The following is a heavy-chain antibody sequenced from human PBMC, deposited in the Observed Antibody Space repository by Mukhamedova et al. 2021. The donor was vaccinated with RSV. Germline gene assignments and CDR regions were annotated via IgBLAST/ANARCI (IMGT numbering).Heavy chain of an antibody. CDR3: AKDPGDRDYFDY. CDR2: ISGSGGST. J-gene: IGHJ4*02. D-gene: IGHD7-27*01. Sequence: APGKGLEWVSAISGSGGSTYYADPVKGRFTISRDNSKNTLYLQMNSLRAEDTAVYYCAKDPGDRDYFDYWGQGTLVTVSS. V-gene: IGHV3-23*01.